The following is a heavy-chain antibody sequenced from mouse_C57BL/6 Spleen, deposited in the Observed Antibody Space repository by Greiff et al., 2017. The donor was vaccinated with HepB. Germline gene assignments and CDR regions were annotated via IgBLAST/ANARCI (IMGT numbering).Heavy chain of an antibody. CDR3: ARHFPGFAY. V-gene: IGHV5-17*01. J-gene: IGHJ3*01. CDR1: GFTFSDYG. Sequence: EVKLMESGGGLVKPGGSLKLSCAASGFTFSDYGMHWVRQAPEKGLEWVAYISSGSSTIYYADTVKGRFTISRDNAKNTLFLQMTSLRSEDTAMYYCARHFPGFAYWGQGTLVTVSA. CDR2: ISSGSSTI.